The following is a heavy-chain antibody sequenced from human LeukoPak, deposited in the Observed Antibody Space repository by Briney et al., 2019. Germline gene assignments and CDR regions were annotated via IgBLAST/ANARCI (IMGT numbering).Heavy chain of an antibody. CDR2: IYYSGST. CDR3: ARDGGQWLAHFDY. CDR1: GGSISSYY. Sequence: SETLSLTCTVSGGSISSYYWSWIRQPPGKGLEWIGYIYYSGSTNYNPSLKSRVTISVDTSTNQFSLKLSSVTAADTAVYYCARDGGQWLAHFDYWGQGTLVTVAS. D-gene: IGHD6-19*01. J-gene: IGHJ4*02. V-gene: IGHV4-59*12.